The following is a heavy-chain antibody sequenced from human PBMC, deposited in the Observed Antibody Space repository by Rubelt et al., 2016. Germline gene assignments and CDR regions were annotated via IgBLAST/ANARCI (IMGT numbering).Heavy chain of an antibody. CDR1: GGSISSSSYY. V-gene: IGHV4-39*01. D-gene: IGHD4/OR15-4a*01. J-gene: IGHJ4*02. CDR2: IYYSGST. Sequence: QLQLQESGPGLVKPSETLSLTCTVSGGSISSSSYYWGWIRQPPGKGLEWIGSIYYSGSTYYNPSLKSRVTISVDTSKNQFSLKLSSVTAADTAVYYCARLAGEIMVFDYWGQGTLVTVSS. CDR3: ARLAGEIMVFDY.